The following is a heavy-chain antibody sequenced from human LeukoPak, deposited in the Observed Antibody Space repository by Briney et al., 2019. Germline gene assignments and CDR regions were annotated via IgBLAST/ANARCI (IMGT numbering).Heavy chain of an antibody. Sequence: ASVKVSCKTSGYTFIDSFIHWMQQAPGKGFEWMGLIEPEDGATEYAERFQGRVTITADRSTDTAYLELTSLRSDDTAVYFCAARMRFWGQGTRVTVSS. CDR3: AARMRF. J-gene: IGHJ4*02. V-gene: IGHV1-69-2*01. CDR2: IEPEDGAT. CDR1: GYTFIDSF. D-gene: IGHD2/OR15-2a*01.